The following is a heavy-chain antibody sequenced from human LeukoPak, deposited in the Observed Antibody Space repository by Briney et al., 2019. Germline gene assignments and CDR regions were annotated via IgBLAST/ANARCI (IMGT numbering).Heavy chain of an antibody. V-gene: IGHV4-34*01. CDR2: INHSGST. CDR1: GGSFSGYC. J-gene: IGHJ4*02. D-gene: IGHD3-10*01. CDR3: ARFGITVVRGGKYYFDY. Sequence: PSETLSLTCAVYGGSFSGYCWSWIRQPPGKGLEWIGEINHSGSTNYNPSLKSRVTISVDTSKNQFSLMLGSVTAADTAVYYCARFGITVVRGGKYYFDYWGQGTLVTVSS.